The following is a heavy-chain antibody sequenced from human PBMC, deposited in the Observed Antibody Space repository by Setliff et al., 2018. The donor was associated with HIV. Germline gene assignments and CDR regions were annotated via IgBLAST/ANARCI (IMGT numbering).Heavy chain of an antibody. J-gene: IGHJ4*02. Sequence: PGGSLRLSCAASGFTFSTYAMHWVRQAPGKGLEWVSSLSGHTMTTYYAGSVKGRSTISRDVSNNTLYFQMNSLRAEDTAIYFCAKNDDILTGFANWGQGTLVTVSS. CDR3: AKNDDILTGFAN. CDR2: LSGHTMTT. CDR1: GFTFSTYA. D-gene: IGHD3-9*01. V-gene: IGHV3-23*01.